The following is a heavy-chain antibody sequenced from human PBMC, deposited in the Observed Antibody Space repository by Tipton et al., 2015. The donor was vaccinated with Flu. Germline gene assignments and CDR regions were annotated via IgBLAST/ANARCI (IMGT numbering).Heavy chain of an antibody. CDR3: ATSGWRDPRGSFDF. CDR2: IYTSGGT. J-gene: IGHJ4*02. V-gene: IGHV4-4*07. D-gene: IGHD5-24*01. CDR1: GGSLSSYY. Sequence: TLSLTCTVSGGSLSSYYWSWIRQPAGKGLEWIGRIYTSGGTKFNPSLRGRLTMSVDASKKEFSLRVNSVTAADTAVYYCATSGWRDPRGSFDFWGQGTLVTVSS.